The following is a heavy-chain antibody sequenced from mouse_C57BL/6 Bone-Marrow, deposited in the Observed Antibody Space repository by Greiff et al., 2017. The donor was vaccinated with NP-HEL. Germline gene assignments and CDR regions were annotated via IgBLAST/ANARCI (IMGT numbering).Heavy chain of an antibody. D-gene: IGHD1-1*01. CDR3: ASIVAVDY. CDR1: GYTFTDYY. CDR2: INPYNGGT. V-gene: IGHV1-19*01. Sequence: VQLKESGPVLVKPGASVKMSCKASGYTFTDYYMNWVKQSHGKSLEWIGVINPYNGGTSYNQKFKGKATLTVDKSSSTAYMELNSLTSEDSAVYYCASIVAVDYWGQGTTLTVSS. J-gene: IGHJ2*01.